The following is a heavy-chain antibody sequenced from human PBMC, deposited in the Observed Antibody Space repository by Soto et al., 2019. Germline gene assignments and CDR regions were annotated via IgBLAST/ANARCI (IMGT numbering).Heavy chain of an antibody. Sequence: GESLKISCKGSGYRFTSYWIGWVRQMPGKGLEWMGIIYPGDSDTRYSPSFQGQVTISADKSISTAYLQWSSLKASDTAMYYCARVRRGYCSSTSCYALTDYYYYYMDVWGKGTTVTV. CDR3: ARVRRGYCSSTSCYALTDYYYYYMDV. J-gene: IGHJ6*03. V-gene: IGHV5-51*01. CDR1: GYRFTSYW. D-gene: IGHD2-2*01. CDR2: IYPGDSDT.